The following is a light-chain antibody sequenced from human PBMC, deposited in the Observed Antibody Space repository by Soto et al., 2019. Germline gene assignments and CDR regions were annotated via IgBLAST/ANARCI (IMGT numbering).Light chain of an antibody. J-gene: IGLJ3*02. CDR2: EGT. V-gene: IGLV2-23*01. CDR3: CSFAVGSALV. CDR1: RSNGGTYDL. Sequence: QSALTQPASVSASPGQSITISCTGTRSNGGTYDLISWYQHHPDKAPKLSIYEGTKRPAGISSRIAGSKSGNTASLTISGLQAEDDADYYCCSFAVGSALVFGGGTKLTVL.